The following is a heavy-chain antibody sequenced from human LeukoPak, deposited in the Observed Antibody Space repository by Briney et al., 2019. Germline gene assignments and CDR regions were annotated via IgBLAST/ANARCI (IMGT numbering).Heavy chain of an antibody. CDR1: VGPFNGQY. CDR3: ARATYRDSLSGRSGAFEI. J-gene: IGHJ3*02. Sequence: SETLSLTCAVYVGPFNGQYWTWIRQPPGKGLEWIGEIIHTGNTNYSPSLKSRVTISVDKSKKQFSLNLRSVTAADTAVYYRARATYRDSLSGRSGAFEIWGEGTSVIVSS. CDR2: IIHTGNT. V-gene: IGHV4-34*12. D-gene: IGHD3-3*01.